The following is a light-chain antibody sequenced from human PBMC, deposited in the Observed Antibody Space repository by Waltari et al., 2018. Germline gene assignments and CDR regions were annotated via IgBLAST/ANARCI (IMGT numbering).Light chain of an antibody. Sequence: QSVLTQPPSASGTPGQRVTISCSGSSSNIGSKTVNWYQQLPGTAPKLLIFTNNQRPSGVPDRFSGSKSGTAASLAISGLQSEDEADYFCAAWDDSLNGVVFGGGTKVTVL. V-gene: IGLV1-44*01. J-gene: IGLJ2*01. CDR1: SSNIGSKT. CDR3: AAWDDSLNGVV. CDR2: TNN.